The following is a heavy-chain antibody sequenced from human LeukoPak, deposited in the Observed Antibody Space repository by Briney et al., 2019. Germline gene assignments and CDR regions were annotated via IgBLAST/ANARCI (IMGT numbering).Heavy chain of an antibody. V-gene: IGHV4-61*02. J-gene: IGHJ4*02. Sequence: PSETLSLTCTVSGGSISSDRFYWTWVRQPAGKRPGWIGRIKSSNTNYNPSLKSRVNISVDTPTNQFSLKLSSLTAADTAVYYCARVPDWTYVPDYWGQGTLVTVSS. CDR2: IKSSNT. D-gene: IGHD3-16*01. CDR3: ARVPDWTYVPDY. CDR1: GGSISSDRFY.